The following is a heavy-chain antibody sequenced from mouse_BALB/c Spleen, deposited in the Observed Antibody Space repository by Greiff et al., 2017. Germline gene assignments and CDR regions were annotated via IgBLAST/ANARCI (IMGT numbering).Heavy chain of an antibody. D-gene: IGHD2-4*01. V-gene: IGHV1-80*01. Sequence: VKLQQSGAELVRPGSSVKISCKASGYAFSSYWMNWVKQRPGQGLEWIGQIYPGDGDTNYNGKFKGKATLTADKSSSTAYMQLSSLTSEDSAVYFCARGGITAWFAYWGQGTLVTVSA. CDR2: IYPGDGDT. CDR3: ARGGITAWFAY. CDR1: GYAFSSYW. J-gene: IGHJ3*01.